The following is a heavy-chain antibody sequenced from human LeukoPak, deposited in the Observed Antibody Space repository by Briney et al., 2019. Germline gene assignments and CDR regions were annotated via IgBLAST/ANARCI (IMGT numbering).Heavy chain of an antibody. CDR3: ARKHSSSYYFDY. Sequence: HPGGSLRLSCAASGVTFSSYAMSGGRQAPGKGVEWGSAISGRGGGTYYADSVKGGFTISRDNSKNALYLQMNSLRAEDTAVYYCARKHSSSYYFDYWGQGTLVTVSS. CDR1: GVTFSSYA. V-gene: IGHV3-23*01. D-gene: IGHD6-6*01. CDR2: ISGRGGGT. J-gene: IGHJ4*02.